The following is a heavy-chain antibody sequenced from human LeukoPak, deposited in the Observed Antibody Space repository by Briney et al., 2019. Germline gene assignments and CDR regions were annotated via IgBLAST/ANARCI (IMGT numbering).Heavy chain of an antibody. CDR2: INPSGGST. Sequence: ASVKVSCKASGYTFTSYYMHWVRQAPGHGLEWMGIINPSGGSTSYAQKFQGRVTMTRDMSTSTVYMELSSLRSEDTAVYYCATPMVGAVANTCFEDWSQGTLVTVSS. J-gene: IGHJ4*02. D-gene: IGHD6-19*01. CDR3: ATPMVGAVANTCFED. CDR1: GYTFTSYY. V-gene: IGHV1-46*01.